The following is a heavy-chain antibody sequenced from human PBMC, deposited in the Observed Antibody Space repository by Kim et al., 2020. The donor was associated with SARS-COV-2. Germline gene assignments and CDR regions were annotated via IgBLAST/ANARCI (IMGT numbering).Heavy chain of an antibody. CDR2: IYPGDSDT. J-gene: IGHJ6*02. Sequence: GESLKISCKGSGYSFTSYWIGWVRQMPGKGLEWMGIIYPGDSDTRYSPSFQGQVTISADKSISTAYLQWSSLKASDTAMYYCARGPEKRETTTGYSSSWYTTYYYYGMDVWGQGTTVTVSS. CDR3: ARGPEKRETTTGYSSSWYTTYYYYGMDV. V-gene: IGHV5-51*01. D-gene: IGHD6-13*01. CDR1: GYSFTSYW.